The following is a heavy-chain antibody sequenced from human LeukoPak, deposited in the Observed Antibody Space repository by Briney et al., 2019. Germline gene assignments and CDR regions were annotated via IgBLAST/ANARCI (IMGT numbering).Heavy chain of an antibody. CDR3: AKGVKVPLLRYFSYYMDV. CDR1: GFTFSSYG. Sequence: PGGSLRLSCAASGFTFSSYGMRWVRQAPGKGLEWVAFMRYDGSNRNYADSVKGRFTISRDNSKNTLYLQMNSLRAEDTAVYYCAKGVKVPLLRYFSYYMDVWGKGTTVTISS. D-gene: IGHD3-9*01. CDR2: MRYDGSNR. V-gene: IGHV3-30*02. J-gene: IGHJ6*03.